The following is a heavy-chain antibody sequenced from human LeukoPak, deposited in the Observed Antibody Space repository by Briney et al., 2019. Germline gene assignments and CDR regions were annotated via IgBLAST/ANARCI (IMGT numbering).Heavy chain of an antibody. J-gene: IGHJ4*02. CDR1: GFTFSSYS. V-gene: IGHV3-48*01. Sequence: GGSLRLSCAAPGFTFSSYSMNWVRQAPGKGLEWVSYISSSSSTIYYADSVKGRFTISRDNAKTSLYLQMNSLRAEDTAVYYCARVDLPPLFYGSGSAIDYWGQGTLVTVSS. CDR3: ARVDLPPLFYGSGSAIDY. CDR2: ISSSSSTI. D-gene: IGHD3-10*01.